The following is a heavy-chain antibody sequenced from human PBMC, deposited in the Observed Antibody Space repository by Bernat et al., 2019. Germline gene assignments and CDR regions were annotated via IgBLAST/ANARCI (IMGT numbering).Heavy chain of an antibody. J-gene: IGHJ4*02. Sequence: EVQLVESGGGLVQPGGSLRLSCAASGFTFSSYSMNWVRQAPGKGLEWVSYISSSSSTIFYADSVKGRLTISRDNAKNSLYLQMISLRAEDTAVYYCARDRSSDYDPHFDYWGQGTLVTVSS. CDR3: ARDRSSDYDPHFDY. D-gene: IGHD3-22*01. CDR1: GFTFSSYS. V-gene: IGHV3-48*01. CDR2: ISSSSSTI.